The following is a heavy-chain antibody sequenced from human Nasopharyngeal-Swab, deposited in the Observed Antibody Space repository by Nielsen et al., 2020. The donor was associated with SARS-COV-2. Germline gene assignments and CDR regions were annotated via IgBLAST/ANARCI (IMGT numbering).Heavy chain of an antibody. J-gene: IGHJ6*02. D-gene: IGHD3-10*01. V-gene: IGHV4-59*12. Sequence: SETLSLTCTVSGGSISSYYWSWIRQPPGKGLEWIGYIYYSGSTNYNPSLKSRGTISVDTSKNQFSLKLSSVTAADTAVYYCARGTYYGSGRYYKHGMDVWGQGTTVTVSS. CDR2: IYYSGST. CDR3: ARGTYYGSGRYYKHGMDV. CDR1: GGSISSYY.